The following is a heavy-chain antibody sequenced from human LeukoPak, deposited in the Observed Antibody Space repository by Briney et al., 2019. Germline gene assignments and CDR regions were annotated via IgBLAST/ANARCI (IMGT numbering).Heavy chain of an antibody. J-gene: IGHJ6*02. D-gene: IGHD3-22*01. V-gene: IGHV3-21*01. CDR1: GFTFSSYS. Sequence: PGGSLRLSCAASGFTFSSYSMNWVRQAPGKGLEWVSSISSSISYIYYADSVKGRFTISRDNAKNSLYLQMNSLRAEDTAVYYCARDTAGVYYYDSSGYSYGMDVWGQGTTGTVSS. CDR3: ARDTAGVYYYDSSGYSYGMDV. CDR2: ISSSISYI.